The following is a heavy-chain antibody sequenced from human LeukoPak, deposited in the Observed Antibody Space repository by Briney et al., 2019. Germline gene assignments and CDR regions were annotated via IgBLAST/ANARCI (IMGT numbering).Heavy chain of an antibody. Sequence: EASVKVSCKASGYTFTSYYMHWVRQAPGQGLEWMGIINPSGGSTSYAQKFQGRVTMTRDTSTSTVYMELSSLRSEDTAVYYCARVCSSTSCTPYFDYWGQGTLVTVSS. D-gene: IGHD2-2*01. CDR1: GYTFTSYY. CDR2: INPSGGST. CDR3: ARVCSSTSCTPYFDY. J-gene: IGHJ4*02. V-gene: IGHV1-46*01.